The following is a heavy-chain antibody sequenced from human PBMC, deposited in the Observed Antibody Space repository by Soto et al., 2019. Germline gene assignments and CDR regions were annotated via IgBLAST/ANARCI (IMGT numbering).Heavy chain of an antibody. D-gene: IGHD3-3*01. V-gene: IGHV3-53*01. CDR3: ARTQYFDFWSGYFGAHYYYYGMDV. CDR1: GFTVSSNY. Sequence: PGGSLRLSCAASGFTVSSNYMSWVRQAPGKGLEWVSVIYSGGSTYYADSVKGRFTISRDNSKNTLYLQMNSLRAEDTAVYYCARTQYFDFWSGYFGAHYYYYGMDVWGQGTTVTVSS. J-gene: IGHJ6*02. CDR2: IYSGGST.